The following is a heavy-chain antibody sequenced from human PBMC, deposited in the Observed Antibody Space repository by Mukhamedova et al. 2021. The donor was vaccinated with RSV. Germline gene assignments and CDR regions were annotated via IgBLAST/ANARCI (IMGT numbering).Heavy chain of an antibody. J-gene: IGHJ4*02. V-gene: IGHV3-23*01. Sequence: GLEWVSSIGGTVESTYYADSVKGRFAISRDNSNYTLFLQMNNLGAEDTAVYYRAHRIVGAGPFDYWGQGTLVTVSS. D-gene: IGHD1-26*01. CDR2: IGGTVEST. CDR3: AHRIVGAGPFDY.